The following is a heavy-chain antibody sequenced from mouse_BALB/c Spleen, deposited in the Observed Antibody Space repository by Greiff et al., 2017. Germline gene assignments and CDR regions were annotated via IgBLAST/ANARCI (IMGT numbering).Heavy chain of an antibody. CDR3: SRSKYGNLLYAMDY. Sequence: QVQLQQPGAELVKPGASVKMSCKASGYTFTSYWINWVKQRPGQGLEWIGDIYPGRGITNYNEKFKSKATLTLDTSSSTAYMQLSSLTSEDSAVYYCSRSKYGNLLYAMDYCGQGTSVTVSS. CDR1: GYTFTSYW. CDR2: IYPGRGIT. V-gene: IGHV1-55*01. J-gene: IGHJ4*01. D-gene: IGHD2-10*02.